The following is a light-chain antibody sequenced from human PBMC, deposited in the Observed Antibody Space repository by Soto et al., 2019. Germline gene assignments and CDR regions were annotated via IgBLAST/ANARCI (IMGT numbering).Light chain of an antibody. CDR1: QSGSSN. Sequence: EILMTQSPVTLSVSPGERATLSCRASQSGSSNLAWYQQKPGQAPSLLIYGAFTRATGIPARFSGTGSGTEFTLTISSLQSEDFALYYCQHYNDWPLTFGQGTKVEI. CDR3: QHYNDWPLT. CDR2: GAF. V-gene: IGKV3-15*01. J-gene: IGKJ1*01.